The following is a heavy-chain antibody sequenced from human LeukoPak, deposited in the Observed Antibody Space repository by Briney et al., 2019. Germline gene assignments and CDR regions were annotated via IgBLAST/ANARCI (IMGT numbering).Heavy chain of an antibody. CDR2: ISSSSSTI. CDR1: GFTFSSYS. D-gene: IGHD3-10*01. J-gene: IGHJ4*02. Sequence: QPGGSLRLSCAASGFTFSSYSMNWVRQAPGKGLEWVSYISSSSSTIYYADSVKGRFTISRDNAKNSLYLQMNSLRAEDTAVYYCARELLWFGERAADYWGQGTRVTVSS. CDR3: ARELLWFGERAADY. V-gene: IGHV3-48*01.